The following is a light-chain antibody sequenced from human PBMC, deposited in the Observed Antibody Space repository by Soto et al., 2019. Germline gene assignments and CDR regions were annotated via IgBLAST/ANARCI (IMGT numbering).Light chain of an antibody. Sequence: PGERATLSCRASQSVTGSYLAWYQQKPSQAPTLLMHGASSRATGIPERFSGSGSGTDFTLTISRLEPEDFAVHYCQQYGSSGTFGQGTKVDIK. CDR1: QSVTGSY. J-gene: IGKJ1*01. CDR3: QQYGSSGT. CDR2: GAS. V-gene: IGKV3-20*01.